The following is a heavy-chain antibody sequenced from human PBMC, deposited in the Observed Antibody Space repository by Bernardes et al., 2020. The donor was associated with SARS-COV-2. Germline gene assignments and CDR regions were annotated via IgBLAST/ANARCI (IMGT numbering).Heavy chain of an antibody. J-gene: IGHJ4*02. Sequence: GGSLRLSCAASGFTFSTFWMTWVRQVPGKGLEWVANINEDGSETFYVDSVKGRFTISRDNAKNSLFMEMNTLRAEDTAVYYCARIYSTSSFDFDYWGQGTLVTVTS. D-gene: IGHD6-6*01. CDR3: ARIYSTSSFDFDY. CDR2: INEDGSET. V-gene: IGHV3-7*01. CDR1: GFTFSTFW.